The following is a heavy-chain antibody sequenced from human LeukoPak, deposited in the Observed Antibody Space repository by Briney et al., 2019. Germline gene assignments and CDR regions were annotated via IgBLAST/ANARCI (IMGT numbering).Heavy chain of an antibody. CDR3: ARDGHYSDSSGYYRPRDWYFDL. CDR2: IIPILGIA. Sequence: SVKVSCKAPGGTFSSYAFSWVRQAPGQGLEWMGRIIPILGIANYAQKFQGRVTITADKSTSTAYMELSSLRSEDTAVYYCARDGHYSDSSGYYRPRDWYFDLWGRGILVTVSS. J-gene: IGHJ2*01. CDR1: GGTFSSYA. V-gene: IGHV1-69*04. D-gene: IGHD3-22*01.